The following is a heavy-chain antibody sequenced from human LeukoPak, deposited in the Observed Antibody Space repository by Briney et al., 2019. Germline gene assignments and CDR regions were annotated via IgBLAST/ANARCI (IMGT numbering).Heavy chain of an antibody. J-gene: IGHJ4*02. CDR3: ARRSDYYDSSGLSNFDY. Sequence: SETLSLTCTVSGGSISSSSYYWGWIRQPPGKGLEWIGSIYYSGSTYYNPSLKSRVTISVDTSKNQFSLKLSSVTAADTAVYYCARRSDYYDSSGLSNFDYWGQGTLVTVSS. CDR2: IYYSGST. D-gene: IGHD3-22*01. V-gene: IGHV4-39*01. CDR1: GGSISSSSYY.